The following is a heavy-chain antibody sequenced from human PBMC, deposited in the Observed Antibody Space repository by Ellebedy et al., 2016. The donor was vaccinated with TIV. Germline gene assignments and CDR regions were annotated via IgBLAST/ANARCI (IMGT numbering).Heavy chain of an antibody. V-gene: IGHV1-2*04. J-gene: IGHJ4*02. CDR2: INPNSGGT. CDR1: GYTFTDYY. Sequence: AASVKVSCKASGYTFTDYYIHWVRQAPGQGLEWMGWINPNSGGTNYAQKFQGWVTMTRDTSISKAYMELNRLRSDDTALYYCARDGAVTTVFDYWGQGTLVTVSS. CDR3: ARDGAVTTVFDY. D-gene: IGHD4-17*01.